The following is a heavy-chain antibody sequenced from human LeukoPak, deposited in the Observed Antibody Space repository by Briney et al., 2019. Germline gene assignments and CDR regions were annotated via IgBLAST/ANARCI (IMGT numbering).Heavy chain of an antibody. J-gene: IGHJ4*02. CDR3: ARGLGGATHYFDY. Sequence: PAGSLRLSCAASGFTFSSYWMSWVRQAPGKGLEGVANIKQDGSEKYYVDSVKGRFTISRGNAKNSLYLQMNSLRAEDTAVYYCARGLGGATHYFDYWGQGTLVTVSS. CDR1: GFTFSSYW. CDR2: IKQDGSEK. D-gene: IGHD1-26*01. V-gene: IGHV3-7*01.